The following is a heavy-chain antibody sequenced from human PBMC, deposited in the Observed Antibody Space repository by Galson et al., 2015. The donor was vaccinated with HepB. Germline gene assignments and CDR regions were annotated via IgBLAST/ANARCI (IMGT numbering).Heavy chain of an antibody. Sequence: SLRLSCAASGFTFSNYAMHWVRQAPGRGLEWVAVISYDGGHKYYADSVKGRFTISRGNSKNTLYLQMNSLRSEDTAVYYCARGASSTWYVRCDQWGQGTLVTVSS. CDR1: GFTFSNYA. CDR3: ARGASSTWYVRCDQ. CDR2: ISYDGGHK. J-gene: IGHJ4*02. V-gene: IGHV3-30-3*01. D-gene: IGHD6-13*01.